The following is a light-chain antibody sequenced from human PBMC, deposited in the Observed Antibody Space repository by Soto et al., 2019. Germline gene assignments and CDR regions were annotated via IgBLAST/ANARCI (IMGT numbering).Light chain of an antibody. J-gene: IGLJ2*01. Sequence: QSVLTQPPSVSGAPGQRVTISCTGSSSNIGAGYDVHWYQHLPGTAPKLLIYINSNRPSGVPDRFSGSKSGTSASLAITGLQAEDEADYYCQSYDRSLSGVVFGGRTKVTVL. CDR1: SSNIGAGYD. CDR2: INS. V-gene: IGLV1-40*01. CDR3: QSYDRSLSGVV.